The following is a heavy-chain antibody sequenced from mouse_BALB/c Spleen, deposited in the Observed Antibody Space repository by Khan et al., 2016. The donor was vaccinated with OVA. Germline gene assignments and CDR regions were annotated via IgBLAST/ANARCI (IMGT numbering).Heavy chain of an antibody. CDR3: AKFYYGGVSNWYFDV. Sequence: QVQLKESGPGLVAPSQSLFITCTVSGFSLTNYGVSWVRQPPGKGLEWLGVVWGDGNTNYHSALRSRLSISKDNSKSQVFLKLNSLQTDDTATYYCAKFYYGGVSNWYFDVWGAGTTVTVSS. V-gene: IGHV2-3*01. D-gene: IGHD1-1*02. J-gene: IGHJ1*01. CDR2: VWGDGNT. CDR1: GFSLTNYG.